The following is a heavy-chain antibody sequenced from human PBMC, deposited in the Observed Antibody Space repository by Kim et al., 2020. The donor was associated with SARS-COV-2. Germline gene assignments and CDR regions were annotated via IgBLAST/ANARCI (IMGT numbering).Heavy chain of an antibody. D-gene: IGHD3-10*01. V-gene: IGHV3-23*01. CDR1: EFTFSSYA. Sequence: GGSLRLSCAASEFTFSSYAMNWVRQAPGKGLEWVSGISGSGDNTYYADSVKGRFTISRDNSKNTLYLQINSLRAEDTAVYYCAKGGHGSGTFYYWGQGTLVTVSS. CDR3: AKGGHGSGTFYY. J-gene: IGHJ4*02. CDR2: ISGSGDNT.